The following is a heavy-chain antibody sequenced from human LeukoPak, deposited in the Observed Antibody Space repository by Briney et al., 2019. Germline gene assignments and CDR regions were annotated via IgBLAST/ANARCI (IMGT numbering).Heavy chain of an antibody. V-gene: IGHV3-30*02. CDR2: IRYDGSNK. Sequence: LVESGGGVVQPGGSLRLSCAASGFTFSSYGMHWVRQAPGKGLEWVAFIRYDGSNKYYADSVKGRFTISRDNSKNTLYLQMNSLKTEDTAVYYCTSRYDYVWGSYRDKPTLFDYWGQGTLVTVSS. CDR3: TSRYDYVWGSYRDKPTLFDY. D-gene: IGHD3-16*02. J-gene: IGHJ4*02. CDR1: GFTFSSYG.